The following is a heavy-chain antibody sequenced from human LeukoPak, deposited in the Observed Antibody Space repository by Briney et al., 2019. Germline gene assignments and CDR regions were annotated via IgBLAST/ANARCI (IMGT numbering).Heavy chain of an antibody. J-gene: IGHJ4*02. CDR1: GFTFSSYA. Sequence: GGSLRLSCAASGFTFSSYAMSWVRQAPGKGLEWVSAISGSGGSTYYADSVKGRFTISRDNSKNTLYLQMNSLRAEDTAVYYCAKSSRIAVAGRRGYYFDYWGQGTLVTVSS. CDR2: ISGSGGST. CDR3: AKSSRIAVAGRRGYYFDY. D-gene: IGHD6-19*01. V-gene: IGHV3-23*01.